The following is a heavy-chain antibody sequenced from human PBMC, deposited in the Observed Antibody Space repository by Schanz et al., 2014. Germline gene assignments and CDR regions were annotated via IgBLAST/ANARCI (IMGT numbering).Heavy chain of an antibody. CDR1: GGSISSSSYY. V-gene: IGHV4-39*01. D-gene: IGHD6-13*01. Sequence: QLQLQESGPGLVKPSETLSLTCTVSGGSISSSSYYWGWIRQPPGKGLEWIGSFYHSGSTYNNPSLKVRVPMSVNTTKTQFSLKLYSVTAADTALYYCARHMGRLSSSRGNYFDYWGQGTLVTVSS. CDR2: FYHSGST. CDR3: ARHMGRLSSSRGNYFDY. J-gene: IGHJ4*02.